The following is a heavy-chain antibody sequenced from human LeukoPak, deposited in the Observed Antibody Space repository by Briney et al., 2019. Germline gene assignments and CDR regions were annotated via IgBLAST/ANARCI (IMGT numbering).Heavy chain of an antibody. J-gene: IGHJ6*02. D-gene: IGHD6-19*01. CDR2: IIPILGIA. CDR1: GGTFSSYA. V-gene: IGHV1-69*04. Sequence: SVKLSCKAAGGTFSSYAISWVRQAPGQGLEWMGRIIPILGIANYAQKFQGRVTITADKSTSTAYMELSSLRSEDTAVYYCARGADEQWLVRYYGMDVWGQGTTVTVSS. CDR3: ARGADEQWLVRYYGMDV.